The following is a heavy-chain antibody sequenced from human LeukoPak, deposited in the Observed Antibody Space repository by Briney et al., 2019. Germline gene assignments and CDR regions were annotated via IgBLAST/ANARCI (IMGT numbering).Heavy chain of an antibody. Sequence: GSLRLSCAASGFTFSSYAMSWVRQAPGKGLEWVSAISGSGGSTYYADSVKGRFTISRDNSKNTLYLQMNSVRAEDTVVYYCAKGSHYYGSGSTFDYWGKGPLVTVSS. CDR2: ISGSGGST. V-gene: IGHV3-23*01. CDR3: AKGSHYYGSGSTFDY. J-gene: IGHJ4*02. CDR1: GFTFSSYA. D-gene: IGHD3-10*01.